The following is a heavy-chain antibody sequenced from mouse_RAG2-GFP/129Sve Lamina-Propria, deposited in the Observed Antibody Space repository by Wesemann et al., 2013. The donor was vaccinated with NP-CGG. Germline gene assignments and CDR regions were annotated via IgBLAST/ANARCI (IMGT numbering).Heavy chain of an antibody. CDR1: GFTFSSYG. V-gene: IGHV5-6*03. CDR2: ISSGGSYT. Sequence: EVQLVESWGGLVKPGGSLKLSCAASGFTFSSYGMSWVRQTPDKRLEWVATISSGGSYTYYPDSVKGRFTISRDNAKNTLYLQMSSLKSEDTAMYYCARFLTGTFAYWGQGTLVTVSA. D-gene: IGHD4-1*01. CDR3: ARFLTGTFAY. J-gene: IGHJ3*01.